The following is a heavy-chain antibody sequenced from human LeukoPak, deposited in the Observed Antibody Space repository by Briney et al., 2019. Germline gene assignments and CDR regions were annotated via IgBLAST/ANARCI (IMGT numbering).Heavy chain of an antibody. CDR3: ARETHYDFFYYYMDV. J-gene: IGHJ6*03. CDR2: IYYSGST. V-gene: IGHV4-31*03. Sequence: SETLSLTCTVSGGSISSGGYYWSWIRQHPGKGLEWIGYIYYSGSTYYNPSLKSRVTISVDTSKNQSSLKLSSVTAADTAVYYCARETHYDFFYYYMDVWGKGTTVTVSS. CDR1: GGSISSGGYY. D-gene: IGHD3-3*01.